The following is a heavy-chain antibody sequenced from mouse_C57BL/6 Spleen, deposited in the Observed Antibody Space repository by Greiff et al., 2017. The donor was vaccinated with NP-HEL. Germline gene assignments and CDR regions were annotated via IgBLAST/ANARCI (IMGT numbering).Heavy chain of an antibody. Sequence: DVKLVESEGGLVQPGSSMKLSCTASGFTFSDYYMAWVRQVPEKGLEWVANINYDGSSTYYLDSLKSRFIISRDNAKNILYLQMSSLKSEDTATYYCARDQTGYRYFDVWGTGTTVTVSS. CDR2: INYDGSST. V-gene: IGHV5-16*01. CDR1: GFTFSDYY. CDR3: ARDQTGYRYFDV. J-gene: IGHJ1*03.